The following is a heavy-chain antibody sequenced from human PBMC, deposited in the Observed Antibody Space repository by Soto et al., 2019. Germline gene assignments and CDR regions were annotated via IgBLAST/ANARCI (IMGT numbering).Heavy chain of an antibody. Sequence: QEQLVQPGGGVVQPGRSLRLSCAASGFIFSSYGMHWVRQAPGKRLEWVAVISYEGSNEYNADSVQGRFSISRDNSKQTLYLQMNSLRTEDTAVYFCPTLLWEGIIVVGPSGRPGDYWGQGTLVTVSS. CDR2: ISYEGSNE. V-gene: IGHV3-30*03. CDR1: GFIFSSYG. CDR3: PTLLWEGIIVVGPSGRPGDY. J-gene: IGHJ4*02. D-gene: IGHD2-2*01.